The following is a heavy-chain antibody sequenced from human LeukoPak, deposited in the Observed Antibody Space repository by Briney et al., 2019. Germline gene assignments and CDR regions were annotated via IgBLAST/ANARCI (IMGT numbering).Heavy chain of an antibody. CDR1: GGSFSGYY. Sequence: SETLSLTCAVYGGSFSGYYWSWIRQPPGKGLEWIGSIYYSGSTYYNPSLKSRVTISVDTSKNQFSLKLSSVTAADTAVYYCASLSVDYGDYRPIDYWGQGTLVTVSS. CDR3: ASLSVDYGDYRPIDY. V-gene: IGHV4-34*01. CDR2: IYYSGST. D-gene: IGHD4-17*01. J-gene: IGHJ4*02.